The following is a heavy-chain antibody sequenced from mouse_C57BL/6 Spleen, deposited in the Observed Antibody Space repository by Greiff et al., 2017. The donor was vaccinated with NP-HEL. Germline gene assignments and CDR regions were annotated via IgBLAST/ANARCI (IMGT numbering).Heavy chain of an antibody. Sequence: VQLQESGPGLVQPSQCLSISCTVSGFSFTSYGVHWVRQSPGKGLEWLGVIWSGGSTDYNAAFISRLSISKDNSKSQFFFKMNSLQADDTAIYYCARNSGGYWYFDVWGTGTTVTVSS. D-gene: IGHD1-1*02. CDR2: IWSGGST. V-gene: IGHV2-2*01. J-gene: IGHJ1*03. CDR3: ARNSGGYWYFDV. CDR1: GFSFTSYG.